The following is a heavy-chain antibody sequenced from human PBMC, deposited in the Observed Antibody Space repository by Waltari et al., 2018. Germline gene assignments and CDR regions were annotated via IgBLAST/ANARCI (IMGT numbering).Heavy chain of an antibody. D-gene: IGHD5-18*01. CDR2: ISRSGVTT. Sequence: EVQLLESGGGLIQPGGSLRLSCVGSGFNFSTYPMAWVRQAPGRGLVWVSAISRSGVTTYYPDSLKGRVTISRDNSKNTLYLEVSSLRAEDTAVYYCARGINNGYSFDYWGLGTLVSVSS. V-gene: IGHV3-23*01. CDR1: GFNFSTYP. CDR3: ARGINNGYSFDY. J-gene: IGHJ4*02.